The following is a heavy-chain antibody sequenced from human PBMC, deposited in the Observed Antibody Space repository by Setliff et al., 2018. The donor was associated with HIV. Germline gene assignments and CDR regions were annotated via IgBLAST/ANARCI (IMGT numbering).Heavy chain of an antibody. CDR1: GFTFTDYT. D-gene: IGHD3-16*01. CDR3: ARDSYVWGSSHIGYYFDY. J-gene: IGHJ4*02. CDR2: ISSSGSYI. Sequence: PGESLKISCAPSGFTFTDYTMNWVRQAPGKGLEWVSSISSSGSYIYYADSLKGRFTISRDNAKNSLYLQMDSLRAEDTAVYYCARDSYVWGSSHIGYYFDYWGQGTLVTVSS. V-gene: IGHV3-21*01.